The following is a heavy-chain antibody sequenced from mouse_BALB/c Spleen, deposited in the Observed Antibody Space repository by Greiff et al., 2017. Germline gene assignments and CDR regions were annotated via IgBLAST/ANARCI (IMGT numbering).Heavy chain of an antibody. CDR3: TRTRAYYRYSYAMDY. CDR2: INPSNGGT. Sequence: QVQLKQSGAELVKPGASVKLSCTASGYTFTSYYMYWVKQRPGQGLEWIGEINPSNGGTNFNEKFKSKATLTVDKSSSTAYMQLSSLTSEDSAVYYCTRTRAYYRYSYAMDYWGQGTSVTVSS. J-gene: IGHJ4*01. CDR1: GYTFTSYY. D-gene: IGHD2-14*01. V-gene: IGHV1S81*02.